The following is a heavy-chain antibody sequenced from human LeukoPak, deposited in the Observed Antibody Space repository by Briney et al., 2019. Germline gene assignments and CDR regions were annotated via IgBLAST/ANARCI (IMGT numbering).Heavy chain of an antibody. V-gene: IGHV4-34*01. D-gene: IGHD4-11*01. CDR1: GGSFSGYY. J-gene: IGHJ4*02. CDR2: INHSGST. Sequence: SETLSLTCAVYGGSFSGYYWSWIRQPPGKGLEWIGEINHSGSTNYNPSLKSRVTISVDTSKNQFSLKLSSVTAADTAVYYCARVYGNHVYFDYWGQGTLVTVSS. CDR3: ARVYGNHVYFDY.